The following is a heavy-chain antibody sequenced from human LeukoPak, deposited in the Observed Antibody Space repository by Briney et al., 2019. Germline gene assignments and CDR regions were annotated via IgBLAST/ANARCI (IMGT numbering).Heavy chain of an antibody. V-gene: IGHV1-2*02. CDR1: GYTFSDYY. Sequence: ASVKVSCKASGYTFSDYYMHWVRQAPGQGLEWMGWINPNSGGTNSSQKFQGRVTMTRDTSISTAYMELSRLRSDDTAVYYCARDISHIYYDSSGVFDYWGQGTLVTVSS. CDR3: ARDISHIYYDSSGVFDY. CDR2: INPNSGGT. J-gene: IGHJ4*02. D-gene: IGHD3-22*01.